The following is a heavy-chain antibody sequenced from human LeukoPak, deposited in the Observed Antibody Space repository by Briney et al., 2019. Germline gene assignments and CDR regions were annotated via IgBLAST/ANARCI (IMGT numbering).Heavy chain of an antibody. CDR1: GFNFNNYA. CDR2: ITGSGGDT. Sequence: GGSLRLSCAASGFNFNNYALSWVRQAPGKGLEWVSGITGSGGDTYYADSVKGRFTISRDISMNTLYLQMNSLRVEDTAVYYCAKGPKLGDGFHCDYWGQGTLVTVSS. D-gene: IGHD5-24*01. V-gene: IGHV3-23*01. J-gene: IGHJ4*02. CDR3: AKGPKLGDGFHCDY.